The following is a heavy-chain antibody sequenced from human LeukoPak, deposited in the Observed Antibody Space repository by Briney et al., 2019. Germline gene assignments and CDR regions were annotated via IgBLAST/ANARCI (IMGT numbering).Heavy chain of an antibody. Sequence: GGSLRLSCAASGFTFSSHAMSWVRQAPGKGLEWVSVISGSGGSTYYADSVKGRFTISRDNAKNSLYLQMNSLRAEDTAVYYCARRRYDFWSGYYYYYYYMDVWGKGTTVTVSS. CDR3: ARRRYDFWSGYYYYYYYMDV. CDR2: ISGSGGST. D-gene: IGHD3-3*01. CDR1: GFTFSSHA. J-gene: IGHJ6*03. V-gene: IGHV3-23*01.